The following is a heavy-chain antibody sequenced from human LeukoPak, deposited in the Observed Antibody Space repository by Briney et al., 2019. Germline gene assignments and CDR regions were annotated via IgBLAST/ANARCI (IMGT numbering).Heavy chain of an antibody. J-gene: IGHJ3*02. CDR1: VFTFNNYG. D-gene: IGHD3-10*01. CDR2: IWYDGTNK. CDR3: ARGRFGELSAATFDI. Sequence: GGSLRLSCGASVFTFNNYGMHWVREAPGKGVEGVALIWYDGTNKYYGDCVKGRFTISRENSKNTLYLQITTLRAEDTPVYYCARGRFGELSAATFDIWGQGTMVTVSS. V-gene: IGHV3-33*01.